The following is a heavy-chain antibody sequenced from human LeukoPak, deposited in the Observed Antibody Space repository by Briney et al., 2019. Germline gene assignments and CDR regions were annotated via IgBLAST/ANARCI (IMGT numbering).Heavy chain of an antibody. J-gene: IGHJ3*02. CDR3: ARGRPGRKTTDAFDI. CDR2: IYHSGST. V-gene: IGHV4-30-2*01. Sequence: SETLSLTCTVSGGSISSGGYYWSWIRQPPGMGLEWIGYIYHSGSTYYNPSLKSRVTISVDRSKNQFSLKLSSVTAADTAVYYCARGRPGRKTTDAFDIWGQGTMVTVSS. D-gene: IGHD1-14*01. CDR1: GGSISSGGYY.